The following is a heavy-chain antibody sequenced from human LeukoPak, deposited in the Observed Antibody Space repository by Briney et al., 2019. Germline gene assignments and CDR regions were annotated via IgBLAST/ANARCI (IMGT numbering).Heavy chain of an antibody. CDR3: ARAGDGITMVRGVISYYGMDV. V-gene: IGHV3-13*01. CDR2: IGTAGDT. Sequence: GGSLRLSCAASGFTFSSYDMHWVRQATGKGLEWVSAIGTAGDTYYPGSVKGRFTISRENAKNSLYLQMNSLRAGDTAVYYCARAGDGITMVRGVISYYGMDVWGQGTTVTVSS. D-gene: IGHD3-10*01. J-gene: IGHJ6*02. CDR1: GFTFSSYD.